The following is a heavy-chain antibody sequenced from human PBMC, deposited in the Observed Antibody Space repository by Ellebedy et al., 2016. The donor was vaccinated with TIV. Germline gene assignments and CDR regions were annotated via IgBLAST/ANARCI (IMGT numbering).Heavy chain of an antibody. Sequence: GESLKISCAASGFTFSSYSMNWVRQAPGKGLEWVSSISSSSSYIYYADSVKGRFTISRDNAKNSLYLQMNSLRAEDTALYYCAKGLRGYSYGYDPWGQGTLVTVSS. CDR2: ISSSSSYI. D-gene: IGHD5-18*01. CDR1: GFTFSSYS. J-gene: IGHJ5*02. V-gene: IGHV3-21*04. CDR3: AKGLRGYSYGYDP.